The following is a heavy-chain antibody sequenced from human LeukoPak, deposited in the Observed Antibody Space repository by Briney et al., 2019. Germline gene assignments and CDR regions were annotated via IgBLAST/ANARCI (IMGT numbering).Heavy chain of an antibody. CDR2: ISRSGDST. D-gene: IGHD6-13*01. V-gene: IGHV3-23*01. J-gene: IGHJ4*02. Sequence: GGSLRLSCAASGFTFSSYAMSWVRQAPGKGLEWLSGISRSGDSTYHADSVKGRFTISRDNSKNTLFLQMDSLRADDTAVYYCARGSRRAAGALDSWGQGTLVTVSS. CDR1: GFTFSSYA. CDR3: ARGSRRAAGALDS.